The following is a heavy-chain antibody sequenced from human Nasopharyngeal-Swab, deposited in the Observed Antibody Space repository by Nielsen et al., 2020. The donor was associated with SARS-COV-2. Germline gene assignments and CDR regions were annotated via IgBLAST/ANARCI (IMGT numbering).Heavy chain of an antibody. J-gene: IGHJ6*02. Sequence: GESLKISCAASGFNFNNYWMSWVRQAPGKGLEWVGRIKSKTDGGTTDYAAPVKGRFTISRDDSKNTLYLQMNSLKTEDTAVYYCTTDSSGYYAASYYYYGMDVWGQGTTVTVSS. CDR2: IKSKTDGGTT. D-gene: IGHD3-22*01. CDR3: TTDSSGYYAASYYYYGMDV. V-gene: IGHV3-15*01. CDR1: GFNFNNYW.